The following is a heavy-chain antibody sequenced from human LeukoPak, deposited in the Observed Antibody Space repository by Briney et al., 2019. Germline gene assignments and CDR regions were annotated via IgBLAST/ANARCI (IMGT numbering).Heavy chain of an antibody. CDR1: GGSISSYY. V-gene: IGHV4-59*08. D-gene: IGHD6-13*01. CDR2: IYYSGST. CDR3: ARIMHSSSWGGGFNWFDP. Sequence: SETLSLTCTVSGGSISSYYWSWIRQPPGKGLEWIGYIYYSGSTNYNPSLKSRVTISVDTSKNQFSLKLSSVTAADTAVYYCARIMHSSSWGGGFNWFDPWGQGTLVTVSS. J-gene: IGHJ5*02.